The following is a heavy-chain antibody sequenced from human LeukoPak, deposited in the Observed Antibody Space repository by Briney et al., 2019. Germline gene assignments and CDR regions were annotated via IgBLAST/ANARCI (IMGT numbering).Heavy chain of an antibody. V-gene: IGHV3-33*01. CDR1: GFTFSSYG. Sequence: PGGSLRLSCVASGFTFSSYGMHWVRQAPGKGLEWVAVIWYDGTNKYYADSVKGRSTISRDSPKNTLYLQMDSLRAEDTAVYYCARAAYDNSGYLTLWGQGTLVTVSS. J-gene: IGHJ4*02. D-gene: IGHD3-22*01. CDR3: ARAAYDNSGYLTL. CDR2: IWYDGTNK.